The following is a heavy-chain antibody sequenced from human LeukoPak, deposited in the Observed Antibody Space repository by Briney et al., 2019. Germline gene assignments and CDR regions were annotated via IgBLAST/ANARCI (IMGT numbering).Heavy chain of an antibody. CDR3: ATRAAGYTYYFDY. J-gene: IGHJ4*02. CDR1: QFTFRTHA. D-gene: IGHD2-2*02. Sequence: GSLRLSCAGSQFTFRTHAMHWVRQAPGKGLEWVAVISYDESYKDCADSVKGRFTISRDNSKNTLYLQMNSLRAEDTAVYYCATRAAGYTYYFDYWGQGTLVTVSS. CDR2: ISYDESYK. V-gene: IGHV3-30*04.